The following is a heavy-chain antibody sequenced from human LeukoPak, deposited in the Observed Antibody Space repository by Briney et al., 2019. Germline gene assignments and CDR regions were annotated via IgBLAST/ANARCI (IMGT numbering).Heavy chain of an antibody. CDR3: ARDPQYDSSGYPYYFDY. D-gene: IGHD3-22*01. J-gene: IGHJ4*02. V-gene: IGHV3-7*01. CDR2: IKQDGSEK. Sequence: PGGSLRLSCAASGFTFSSYIVTWVRQAPGKGLEWVANIKQDGSEKYYVDSVKGRFTISRDNAKNSLYLQMNSLRAEDTAVYYCARDPQYDSSGYPYYFDYWGQGTLVTVSS. CDR1: GFTFSSYI.